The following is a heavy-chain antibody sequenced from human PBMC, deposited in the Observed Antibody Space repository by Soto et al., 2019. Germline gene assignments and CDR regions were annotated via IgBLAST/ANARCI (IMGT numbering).Heavy chain of an antibody. CDR1: GFTVSSNY. D-gene: IGHD6-19*01. Sequence: EVQLVESGGGLVQPGGYLRLSCAASGFTVSSNYMTWVRQAPGKGLEWVSVIYSAGNTYSADSVKGRFTISRDRPKNTLYLQMNSLRAEDTAVYYCARGRYSSGNYVEAFDIWGQGTMVTVSS. J-gene: IGHJ3*02. CDR3: ARGRYSSGNYVEAFDI. CDR2: IYSAGNT. V-gene: IGHV3-66*01.